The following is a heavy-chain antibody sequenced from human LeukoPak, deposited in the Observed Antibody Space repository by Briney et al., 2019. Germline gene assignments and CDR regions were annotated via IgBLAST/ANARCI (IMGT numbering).Heavy chain of an antibody. J-gene: IGHJ4*02. CDR2: INPSGGST. D-gene: IGHD3-10*01. V-gene: IGHV1-46*01. Sequence: ASVKVSCKASGYTFTSYYMHWVRQAPGQGLEWMGIINPSGGSTSYAQKFQGRVTMTRDTSTSTVYMELSSLRSEDTAVYYCARDPWYYYGSGSNFDYWGQGTLVTVSS. CDR1: GYTFTSYY. CDR3: ARDPWYYYGSGSNFDY.